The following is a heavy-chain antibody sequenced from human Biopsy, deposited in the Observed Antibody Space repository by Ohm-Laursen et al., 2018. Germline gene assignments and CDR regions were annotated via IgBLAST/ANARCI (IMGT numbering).Heavy chain of an antibody. D-gene: IGHD6-19*01. CDR2: IYSSGGS. J-gene: IGHJ2*01. Sequence: TLSLTCSVSGGSTNDYFWSWIRQPAGETLEWIGRIYSSGGSSYNPSFKSRISMSMDTSNNQFFLTLTFVTAAATAVYYCARTPGKAVAGRFLNLWGRGTLVTVSS. CDR3: ARTPGKAVAGRFLNL. V-gene: IGHV4-4*07. CDR1: GGSTNDYF.